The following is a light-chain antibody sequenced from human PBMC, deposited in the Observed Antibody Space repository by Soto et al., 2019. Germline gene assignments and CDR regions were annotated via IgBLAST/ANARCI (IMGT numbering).Light chain of an antibody. V-gene: IGKV3-20*01. Sequence: EIVLTQSPGTLSLSPGERATLSCRASQSVTSYLAWYQQKPGQAPRLLIYGASSRATGIPDRLSGSGCGTDFTPTIGTLEPEYFAVYDCQQYCDSSWSCGRGTKVDIK. J-gene: IGKJ1*01. CDR1: QSVTSY. CDR2: GAS. CDR3: QQYCDSSWS.